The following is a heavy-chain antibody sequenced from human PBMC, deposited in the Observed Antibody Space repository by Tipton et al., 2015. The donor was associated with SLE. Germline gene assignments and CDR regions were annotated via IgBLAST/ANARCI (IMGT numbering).Heavy chain of an antibody. CDR2: IWFDGSDQ. J-gene: IGHJ4*02. D-gene: IGHD4-17*01. CDR1: GFTFSNYG. CDR3: ASEGDYDDFSLDY. Sequence: RSLRLSCAASGFTFSNYGMHWVRQAPGKGLEWVAIIWFDGSDQYYAASVKGRFTIFRDNSKNTLYLQMNSLRPEDTAVYYCASEGDYDDFSLDYWGQGTLVTVSS. V-gene: IGHV3-33*01.